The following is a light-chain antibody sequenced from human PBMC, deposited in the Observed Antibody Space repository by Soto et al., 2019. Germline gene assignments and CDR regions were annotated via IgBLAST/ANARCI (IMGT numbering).Light chain of an antibody. CDR3: QQRSNWPWT. V-gene: IGKV3-11*01. CDR1: QSVSSY. Sequence: EIVWTQSPATLSLSPGERATHSCRASQSVSSYLAWYQRKPGQAPRLLIYDASNRATGIPARFSGSGSGTDFTLTISSLEPEDFAVYYCQQRSNWPWTFGQGTKV. J-gene: IGKJ1*01. CDR2: DAS.